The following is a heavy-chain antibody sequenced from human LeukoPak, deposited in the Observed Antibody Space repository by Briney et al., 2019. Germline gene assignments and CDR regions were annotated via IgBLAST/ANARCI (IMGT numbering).Heavy chain of an antibody. CDR2: INHSGST. V-gene: IGHV4-34*01. J-gene: IGHJ6*02. CDR1: GGSFSGYY. D-gene: IGHD3-10*01. Sequence: SETLSLTCAVYGGSFSGYYWSWIRQPPGKGLEWIGEINHSGSTNYNPSLKSRVTISVDTSKNQFSLKLSSVTAADTAVYYCARPRGYYGMDVWGQGTTVTVSS. CDR3: ARPRGYYGMDV.